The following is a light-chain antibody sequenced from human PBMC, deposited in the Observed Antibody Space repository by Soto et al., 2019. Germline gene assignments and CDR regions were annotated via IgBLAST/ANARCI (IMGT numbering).Light chain of an antibody. J-gene: IGKJ3*01. CDR1: QSVSDSY. Sequence: EIVLTQSPGTLSLSPGERATLSCRASQSVSDSYLAWYQQKPGQAPRLLIYASNRAAGIPDRFSGSGSGTDFTLTISRLEPEDFAVYYCQHYGTSALFGPGTKVDIK. CDR3: QHYGTSAL. CDR2: AS. V-gene: IGKV3-20*01.